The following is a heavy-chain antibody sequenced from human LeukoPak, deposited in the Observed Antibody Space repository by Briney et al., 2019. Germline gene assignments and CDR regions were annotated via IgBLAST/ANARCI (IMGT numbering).Heavy chain of an antibody. D-gene: IGHD3-22*01. CDR3: ARPSYYYDSSGYYLFDY. Sequence: GASVKVSCKASGGTFSSYAISWVRQAPGQGLEWMGGIIPILGTANYAQKFQGRVTITADESTSTAYMELSSLRSEDTAVYYCARPSYYYDSSGYYLFDYWGQGTLVTVSS. V-gene: IGHV1-69*01. J-gene: IGHJ4*02. CDR2: IIPILGTA. CDR1: GGTFSSYA.